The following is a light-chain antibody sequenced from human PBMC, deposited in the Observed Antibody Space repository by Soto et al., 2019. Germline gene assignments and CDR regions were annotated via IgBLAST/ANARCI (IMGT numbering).Light chain of an antibody. V-gene: IGLV2-14*01. CDR1: TTDIRRYNY. CDR2: EVS. CDR3: SSYTSSGTLV. J-gene: IGLJ2*01. Sequence: QSALTQPASVSGSPGQSITISCTGTTTDIRRYNYVSWYQHHPDKAPKLILYEVSNRPSGVSDRFSGSKSSTTASLTISGLQPEDEASYYCSSYTSSGTLVFGGGTKLTVL.